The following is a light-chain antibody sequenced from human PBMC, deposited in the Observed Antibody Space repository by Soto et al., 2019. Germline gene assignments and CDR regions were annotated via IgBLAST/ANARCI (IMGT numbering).Light chain of an antibody. Sequence: QSALTQPPSVSGSPGQSVTISCTGTSSDVGSYNRLSWYQQPPGTAPKLIMYEVNTRPSRVPDRFSGSKSGSTASLTISGLRAEDEADYYCSLYISGSTYVFGPGTKVTVL. CDR1: SSDVGSYNR. CDR3: SLYISGSTYV. CDR2: EVN. V-gene: IGLV2-18*01. J-gene: IGLJ1*01.